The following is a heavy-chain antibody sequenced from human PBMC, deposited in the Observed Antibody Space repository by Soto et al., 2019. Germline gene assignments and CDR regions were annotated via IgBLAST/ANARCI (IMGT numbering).Heavy chain of an antibody. CDR3: ARVSDYANWGQGTLVTVSSGKDRGFGDPVPHLHCLWWPNVYMDV. V-gene: IGHV3-48*02. Sequence: GGSLRLSCAASGFSFSAYSMNLLRQAQGKGPEWVSYITSISSTIYYADSVKGRFTISRDNARNSLYLQMNSLREEDTAVYYCARVSDYANWGQGTLVTVSSGKDRGFGDPVPHLHCLWWPNVYMDVWGKGTTVTVSS. CDR2: ITSISSTI. CDR1: GFSFSAYS. D-gene: IGHD7-27*01. J-gene: IGHJ6*03.